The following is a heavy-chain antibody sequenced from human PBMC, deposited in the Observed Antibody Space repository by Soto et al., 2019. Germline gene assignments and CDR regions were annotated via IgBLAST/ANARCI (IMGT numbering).Heavy chain of an antibody. CDR2: ISYDGSNK. CDR1: GFTFSSYA. D-gene: IGHD4-17*01. V-gene: IGHV3-30-3*01. CDR3: AKEGGPYGGNLDY. Sequence: GGSLRLSCAASGFTFSSYAMHWVRQAPGKGLEWVAVISYDGSNKYYADSVKGRFTISRDNSKNTLYLQMNSLRAEDTAVYYCAKEGGPYGGNLDYWGQGTLVTAPQ. J-gene: IGHJ4*02.